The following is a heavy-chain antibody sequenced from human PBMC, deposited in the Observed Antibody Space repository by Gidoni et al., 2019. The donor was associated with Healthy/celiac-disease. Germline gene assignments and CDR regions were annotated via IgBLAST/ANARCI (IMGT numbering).Heavy chain of an antibody. CDR1: GFTVSSNY. D-gene: IGHD4-17*01. Sequence: EVQLVESGGGLVQPGGSLRLSCAASGFTVSSNYMSWVRQAPGKGLEWVSVIYSGGSTYYADSVKGRFTISRDNSKNTLYLQMNSLRAEDTAVYYCARDATLTPSGPDINPRRAFDIWGQGTMVTVSS. CDR3: ARDATLTPSGPDINPRRAFDI. J-gene: IGHJ3*02. CDR2: IYSGGST. V-gene: IGHV3-66*02.